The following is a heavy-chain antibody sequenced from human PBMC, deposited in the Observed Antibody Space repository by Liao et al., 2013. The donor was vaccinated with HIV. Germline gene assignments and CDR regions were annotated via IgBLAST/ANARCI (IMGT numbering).Heavy chain of an antibody. CDR3: ARDYRLLSLWFDP. CDR2: IFSSGST. J-gene: IGHJ5*02. CDR1: GGSIDTVNFY. D-gene: IGHD2/OR15-2a*01. V-gene: IGHV4-61*02. Sequence: QVQLQESGPGLVKPSQSLSLTCTVSGGSIDTVNFYWNWLRQPAGKGLEWIGRIFSSGSTNYNPSLKSRVAISIDTSKTKFYLNLNSVTAADTAVYYCARDYRLLSLWFDPSGRDRLVTV.